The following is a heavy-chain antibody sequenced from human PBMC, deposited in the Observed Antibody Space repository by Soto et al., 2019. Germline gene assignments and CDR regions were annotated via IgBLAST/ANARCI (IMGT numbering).Heavy chain of an antibody. V-gene: IGHV4-39*01. CDR1: GGSIGSSVYF. CDR3: ARHPSDFWFDP. CDR2: IYYSGST. J-gene: IGHJ5*02. D-gene: IGHD2-21*02. Sequence: SETLSLTCSVSGGSIGSSVYFWGWIRQPPGKGLEWIGSIYYSGSTYYNPSLKSRVTVSVDTSKNQFSLKLSSVTAADTAVYYCARHPSDFWFDPWGQGTLVTVSS.